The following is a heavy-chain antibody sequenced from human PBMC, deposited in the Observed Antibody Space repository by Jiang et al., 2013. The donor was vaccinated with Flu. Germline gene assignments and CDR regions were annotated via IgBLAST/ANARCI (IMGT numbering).Heavy chain of an antibody. J-gene: IGHJ4*02. CDR3: ARVKTRGLEGASDFDY. V-gene: IGHV1-2*02. CDR2: INPNSGGT. D-gene: IGHD2-21*01. Sequence: SGAEVKKPGASVKVSCKASGYTFTGYYMHWVRQAPGQGLEWMGWINPNSGGTNYAQKFQGRVTMTRDTSISTAYMELSRLRSDDTAVYYCARVKTRGLEGASDFDYWGQGTLVTVSS. CDR1: GYTFTGYY.